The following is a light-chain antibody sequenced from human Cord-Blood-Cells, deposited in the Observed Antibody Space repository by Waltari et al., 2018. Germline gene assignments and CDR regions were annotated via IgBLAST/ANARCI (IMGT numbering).Light chain of an antibody. CDR2: DAS. Sequence: DIQMTQSPSSLSASVGDRVTITCQASQDISNYLNWYQQKPGKAPKLLIYDASNLETGVPPRFSGSGSGTDCTLTISSLQPEDIATYYCQQYDNLITFGQGTRLEIK. CDR3: QQYDNLIT. J-gene: IGKJ5*01. V-gene: IGKV1-33*01. CDR1: QDISNY.